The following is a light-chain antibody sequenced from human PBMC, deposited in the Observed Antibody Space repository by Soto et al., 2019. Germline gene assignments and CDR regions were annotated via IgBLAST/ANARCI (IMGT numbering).Light chain of an antibody. V-gene: IGKV3-15*01. CDR2: GAS. CDR3: QLYNNWPRGT. J-gene: IGKJ2*02. CDR1: QSTSDN. Sequence: EIVMTQSPATLSVSPGERATLSCRASQSTSDNLAWYQQKPGQAPRLLIYGASTRATGIPARFSGSGSGTEFTLTISSLPSEDFAVYYCQLYNNWPRGTFGQGTKLEIK.